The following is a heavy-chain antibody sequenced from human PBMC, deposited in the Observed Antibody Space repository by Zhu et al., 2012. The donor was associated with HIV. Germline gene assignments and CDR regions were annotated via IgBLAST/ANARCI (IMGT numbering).Heavy chain of an antibody. V-gene: IGHV4-59*11. D-gene: IGHD2-2*01. Sequence: QVQLQESGPGLVKPSETLSLTCTVSGGSITNHCWSWIRQPPGKGLEWIGYISQTGNTKYNPSLRSRASISVDTSKNRFALKLSSMTAADTAVYYCARNVVFPAAAPHAFEVWGQGTMVTV. J-gene: IGHJ3*01. CDR1: GGSITNHC. CDR3: ARNVVFPAAAPHAFEV. CDR2: ISQTGNT.